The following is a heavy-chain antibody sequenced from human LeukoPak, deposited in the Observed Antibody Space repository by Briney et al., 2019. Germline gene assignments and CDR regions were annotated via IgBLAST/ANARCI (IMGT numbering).Heavy chain of an antibody. CDR2: ISGSSAVI. D-gene: IGHD1-26*01. J-gene: IGHJ4*02. CDR1: GFTFTTYA. CDR3: TRGRQLWEY. V-gene: IGHV3-23*01. Sequence: GGSLRLSCAASGFTFTTYALSWVRQAPGKGLEWVSSISGSSAVIDYADSVKGRFINSRDNSENTIYLQMNSLRAEDTAVYYCTRGRQLWEYWGQGTLVTVSS.